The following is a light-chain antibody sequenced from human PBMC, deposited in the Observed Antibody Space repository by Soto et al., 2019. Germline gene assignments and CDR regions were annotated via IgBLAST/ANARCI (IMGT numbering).Light chain of an antibody. Sequence: DIQMTQSPSSLSASVGDRVTITCRASQSISSFLNRYQHKPGKAPNLLIHAASSLQSGVPSRFTGSGSGTDFTLTISSLQPEDFATYYCQQSYTTPWTFGQGTKVEIK. V-gene: IGKV1-39*01. J-gene: IGKJ1*01. CDR2: AAS. CDR1: QSISSF. CDR3: QQSYTTPWT.